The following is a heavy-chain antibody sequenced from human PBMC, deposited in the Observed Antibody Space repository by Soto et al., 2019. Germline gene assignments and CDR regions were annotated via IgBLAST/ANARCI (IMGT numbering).Heavy chain of an antibody. CDR2: ISGSGGST. V-gene: IGHV3-23*01. D-gene: IGHD3-22*01. CDR1: GFTFNSDV. J-gene: IGHJ6*02. CDR3: AKDRDSSGYYFPLNYYGMDV. Sequence: QPGGSLRLSCAASGFTFNSDVMSWVRQAPGKGLEWVSAISGSGGSTYYADSVKGRFSISRDNSKNTLYLHMNSLKAEDTAVYYCAKDRDSSGYYFPLNYYGMDVWGQGTTGTVSS.